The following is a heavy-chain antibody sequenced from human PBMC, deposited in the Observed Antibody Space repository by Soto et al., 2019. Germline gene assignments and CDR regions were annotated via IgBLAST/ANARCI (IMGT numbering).Heavy chain of an antibody. Sequence: SLRLSCAASGFTFDDYAMHWVRQAPGKGLEWVSGISWNSGSIGYADSVKGRFTISRDNAKNSLYLQMNSLRAEDTALYYCAPIELHNWFDPWGQGTLVTVSS. V-gene: IGHV3-9*01. CDR3: APIELHNWFDP. J-gene: IGHJ5*02. CDR1: GFTFDDYA. D-gene: IGHD1-7*01. CDR2: ISWNSGSI.